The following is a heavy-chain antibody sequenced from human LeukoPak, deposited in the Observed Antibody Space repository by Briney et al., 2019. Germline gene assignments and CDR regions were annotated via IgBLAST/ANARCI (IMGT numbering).Heavy chain of an antibody. V-gene: IGHV3-9*03. CDR3: AKGGGSGTPGFDY. CDR2: ISWNSGSI. Sequence: GGSLRLSCAASGFTFDDYAMHWVRQAPGKGLEWVSGISWNSGSIGYADSVKGRFTISSDNAKNSLYLQMNSLRAEDMALYYCAKGGGSGTPGFDYWGQGTLVTVSS. CDR1: GFTFDDYA. D-gene: IGHD3-10*01. J-gene: IGHJ4*02.